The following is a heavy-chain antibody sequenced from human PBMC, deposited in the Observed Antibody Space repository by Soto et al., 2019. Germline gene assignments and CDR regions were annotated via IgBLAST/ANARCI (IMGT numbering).Heavy chain of an antibody. J-gene: IGHJ4*02. CDR3: ARVEYSGYASSYYFDN. CDR1: GGSISSGGYY. D-gene: IGHD5-12*01. Sequence: SETLSLTCTVSGGSISSGGYYWSWIRQHPGKGLEWIGYIYYSGSTYYNPSLKCRVTISVDKSKNQFSLKLSSVAAADMAVYYCARVEYSGYASSYYFDNWGQGTLDTVSS. V-gene: IGHV4-31*03. CDR2: IYYSGST.